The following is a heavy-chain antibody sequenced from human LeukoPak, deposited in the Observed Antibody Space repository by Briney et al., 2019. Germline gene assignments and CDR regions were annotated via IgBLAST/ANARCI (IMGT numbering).Heavy chain of an antibody. Sequence: GGSLRLSCAASGFTFSSYGMHWVRQAPGKGLEWVAVISYDGSNKYYADSVKDRFTISRDNSKNTLYLQMNSLRAEDTAVYYCARHGGRLGLLINWGQGTLVTVSS. J-gene: IGHJ4*02. CDR2: ISYDGSNK. V-gene: IGHV3-30*03. CDR3: ARHGGRLGLLIN. D-gene: IGHD3-22*01. CDR1: GFTFSSYG.